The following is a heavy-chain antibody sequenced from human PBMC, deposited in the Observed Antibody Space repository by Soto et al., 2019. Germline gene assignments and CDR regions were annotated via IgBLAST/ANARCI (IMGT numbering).Heavy chain of an antibody. J-gene: IGHJ4*02. CDR3: AREYSSGFMVMDY. Sequence: QVQLVESGGGVVQPGRSLRLSCAASGFTFSSYGMHWVRQAPGKGLEWVAVIWYDGSNKNYADSVKGRFTISRDNSKNTLYLQMNSLRAEDTAVYYCAREYSSGFMVMDYWGQGTLVTVSS. CDR1: GFTFSSYG. V-gene: IGHV3-33*01. CDR2: IWYDGSNK. D-gene: IGHD6-19*01.